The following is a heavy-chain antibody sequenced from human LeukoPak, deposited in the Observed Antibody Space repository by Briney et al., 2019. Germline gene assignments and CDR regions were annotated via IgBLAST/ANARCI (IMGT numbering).Heavy chain of an antibody. J-gene: IGHJ6*02. CDR3: ARDADYGDYEIDYYYYGMDV. CDR2: IYYSGST. CDR1: GGSISSGDYY. Sequence: SETLSLTCTVSGGSISSGDYYWSWIRQPPGKGLEWIGYIYYSGSTYYNPPLKSRVTISVDTSKNQFSLNLRSVTAADTAVYYCARDADYGDYEIDYYYYGMDVWGQGTTVTVSS. D-gene: IGHD4-17*01. V-gene: IGHV4-30-4*08.